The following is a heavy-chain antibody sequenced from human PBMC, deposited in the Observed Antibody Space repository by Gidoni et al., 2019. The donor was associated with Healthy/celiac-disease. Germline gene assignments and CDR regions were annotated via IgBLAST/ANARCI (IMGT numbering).Heavy chain of an antibody. Sequence: EVQLVESGGGLVQPGGSLRLSCAASGFTVSSNYMSWVRQAPGKGLEWVSVIYSGGSTYYADSVKGRFTISRHNSKNTLYLQMNSLRAEDTAVYYCAREEGYSGYDFNGMDVWGQGTTVTVSS. CDR1: GFTVSSNY. CDR3: AREEGYSGYDFNGMDV. CDR2: IYSGGST. J-gene: IGHJ6*02. V-gene: IGHV3-53*04. D-gene: IGHD5-12*01.